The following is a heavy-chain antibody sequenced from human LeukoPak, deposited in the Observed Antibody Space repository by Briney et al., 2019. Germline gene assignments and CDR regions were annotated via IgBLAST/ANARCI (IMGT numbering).Heavy chain of an antibody. CDR3: AKGAAYYYYYGVDV. V-gene: IGHV3-23*01. J-gene: IGHJ6*02. Sequence: PGGSLRLSCAASGFTFSSYAMSWVRQAPGKGLEWVSAISGSGGSTYYADSVKGRFTISRDNSKNTLYLQMNSLKAEDTAVYYCAKGAAYYYYYGVDVWGQGTTVTVSS. CDR1: GFTFSSYA. D-gene: IGHD2-15*01. CDR2: ISGSGGST.